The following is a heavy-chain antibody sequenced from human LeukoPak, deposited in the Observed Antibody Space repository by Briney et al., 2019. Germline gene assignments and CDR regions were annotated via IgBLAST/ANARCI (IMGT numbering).Heavy chain of an antibody. CDR1: GFTFSSYS. CDR2: ISSSSSTI. J-gene: IGHJ4*02. V-gene: IGHV3-48*04. Sequence: LAGGSLRLSCAASGFTFSSYSMNWVRQAPGKGLEWVSYISSSSSTIYYADSVKGRFTISRDNDKTSLYLQMNSLRAEDTAVYYCARGIAAAGTENYWGQGTLVTVSS. CDR3: ARGIAAAGTENY. D-gene: IGHD6-13*01.